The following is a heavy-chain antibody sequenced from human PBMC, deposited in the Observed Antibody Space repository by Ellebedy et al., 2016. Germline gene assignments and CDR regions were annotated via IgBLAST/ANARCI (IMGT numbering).Heavy chain of an antibody. CDR2: MNPNSGNT. J-gene: IGHJ4*02. D-gene: IGHD3-22*01. Sequence: ASVKVSCXASGYTFTSYDINWVRQATGQGLEWMGWMNPNSGNTGYAQKFQGRVTMTRNTSISTAYMELSSLRSEDTAVYYCARVAIVVAKVVGHYFDYWGQGTLVTVSS. CDR3: ARVAIVVAKVVGHYFDY. CDR1: GYTFTSYD. V-gene: IGHV1-8*01.